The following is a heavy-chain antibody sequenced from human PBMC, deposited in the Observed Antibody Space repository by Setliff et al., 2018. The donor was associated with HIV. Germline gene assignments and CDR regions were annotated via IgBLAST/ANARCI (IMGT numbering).Heavy chain of an antibody. CDR3: ATIPRGYTSNWYSASFD. Sequence: SETLSLTCTVSDSAMDSYYWSWVRQSPGRGLEYIGYIYWTGKTDYNPSLKSRVTISLDTSGNQFSLKLNSVTGADTAVYYCATIPRGYTSNWYSASFDWGQGTLVTVSS. CDR1: DSAMDSYY. J-gene: IGHJ4*02. CDR2: IYWTGKT. D-gene: IGHD6-13*01. V-gene: IGHV4-59*12.